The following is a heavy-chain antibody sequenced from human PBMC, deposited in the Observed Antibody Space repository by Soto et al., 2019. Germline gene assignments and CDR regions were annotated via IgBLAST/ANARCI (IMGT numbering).Heavy chain of an antibody. J-gene: IGHJ5*02. CDR3: ARAYYDFWSGYWRWFDP. D-gene: IGHD3-3*01. V-gene: IGHV4-61*08. Sequence: SETLSLTCAVSGGSMSSGGYSWSWIRQPPGMGLEWIGYIYYSGSTNYNPSLKSRVTISVDTSKNQFSLKLSSVTAADTAVYYCARAYYDFWSGYWRWFDPWGQGTLVTVSS. CDR2: IYYSGST. CDR1: GGSMSSGGYS.